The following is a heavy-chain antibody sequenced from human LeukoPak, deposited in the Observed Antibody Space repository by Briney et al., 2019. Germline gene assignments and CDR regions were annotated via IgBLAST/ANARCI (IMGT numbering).Heavy chain of an antibody. V-gene: IGHV4-31*03. Sequence: SETLSLTCTVSGGSISSGGYYWSWIRQHPGKGLEWIGYIYYSGSTYYNPSLKSRVTISVDTSKNQFSLKLSSVTAADTAVYYCARDSDSRVAGTDYWGQGTLVTVSS. CDR2: IYYSGST. D-gene: IGHD6-19*01. J-gene: IGHJ4*02. CDR1: GGSISSGGYY. CDR3: ARDSDSRVAGTDY.